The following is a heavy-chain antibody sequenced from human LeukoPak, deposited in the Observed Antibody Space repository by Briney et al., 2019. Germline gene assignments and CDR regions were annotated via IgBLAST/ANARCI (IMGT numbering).Heavy chain of an antibody. Sequence: ASVKVSCKASGYTFTDYYVHWVRQAPGQGLEWLGWINPNSGGTNYAQKFQGRVTMTRDTSISTAYIELSRLRSDDTAVYYCARAPIGSGWFKGLYYFDYWGQGTLVTVSS. CDR2: INPNSGGT. CDR3: ARAPIGSGWFKGLYYFDY. J-gene: IGHJ4*02. CDR1: GYTFTDYY. D-gene: IGHD6-19*01. V-gene: IGHV1-2*02.